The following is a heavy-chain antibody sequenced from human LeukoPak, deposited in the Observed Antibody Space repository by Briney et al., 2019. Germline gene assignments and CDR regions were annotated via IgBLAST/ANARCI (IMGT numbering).Heavy chain of an antibody. Sequence: PGGSLRLSCAASGFTFSSYSMSWVRQAPGKGLEWVSSITSTSDYIYYADSVKGRFTISRDNARNSLYLQMNSQRPEDTAVYYCARESGSVRGVIIYGVYLSWGQGTLVTVSS. V-gene: IGHV3-21*06. D-gene: IGHD3-10*01. CDR2: ITSTSDYI. CDR1: GFTFSSYS. J-gene: IGHJ4*02. CDR3: ARESGSVRGVIIYGVYLS.